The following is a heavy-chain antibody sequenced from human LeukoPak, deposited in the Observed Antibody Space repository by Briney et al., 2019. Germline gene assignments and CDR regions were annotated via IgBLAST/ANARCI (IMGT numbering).Heavy chain of an antibody. Sequence: WASVKVSCKASGYTFTSYGISWVRQAPGQGLEWMGWIIAYNGNTNYAQKLQGRVTMTTDTSTSTAYMELRSLRSDDTAVYYCARDPTTLYYYDSSGYLRAFDIWGQGTMVTVSS. CDR3: ARDPTTLYYYDSSGYLRAFDI. J-gene: IGHJ3*02. D-gene: IGHD3-22*01. V-gene: IGHV1-18*01. CDR1: GYTFTSYG. CDR2: IIAYNGNT.